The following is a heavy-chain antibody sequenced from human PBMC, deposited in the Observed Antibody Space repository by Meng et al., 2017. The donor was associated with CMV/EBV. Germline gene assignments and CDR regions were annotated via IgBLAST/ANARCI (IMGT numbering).Heavy chain of an antibody. V-gene: IGHV4-39*07. CDR2: IYYSGST. CDR1: GGSISSSSYY. D-gene: IGHD3-22*01. CDR3: ARYYYDSSGYFDY. J-gene: IGHJ4*02. Sequence: QVHVQEPGPGLVKPSETLSLPCTVSGGSISSSSYYWGWIRQPPGKGLEWIGSIYYSGSTYYNPSLKSRVTISVDTSKNQFSLKLSSVTAADTAVYYCARYYYDSSGYFDYWGQGTLVTVSS.